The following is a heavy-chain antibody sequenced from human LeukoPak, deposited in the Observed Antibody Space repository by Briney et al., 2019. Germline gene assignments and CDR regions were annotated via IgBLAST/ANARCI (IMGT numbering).Heavy chain of an antibody. D-gene: IGHD3-10*01. CDR1: GFPFDDYG. Sequence: GGSLRLSCAASGFPFDDYGMTWVRQAPGKGLEWVSGINWNGGSTGCADSVKGRFTISRDNAKNSLYLQMNSLRAEDTALYYCASAGLTYGSGSYFVHWGQGTLVTVSS. V-gene: IGHV3-20*04. J-gene: IGHJ4*02. CDR2: INWNGGST. CDR3: ASAGLTYGSGSYFVH.